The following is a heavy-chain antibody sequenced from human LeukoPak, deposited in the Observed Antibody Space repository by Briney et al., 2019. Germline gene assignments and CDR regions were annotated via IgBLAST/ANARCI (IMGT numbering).Heavy chain of an antibody. CDR2: IYYSGST. D-gene: IGHD6-19*01. CDR1: GGSISSSSYY. CDR3: ARAWGYSSGWYLAFDI. J-gene: IGHJ3*02. Sequence: SETLSLTCTVSGGSISSSSYYWGWIRQPPGKGLEWIGSIYYSGSTYYNPSLKSRVTISVDTSKNQFSLKLSSVTAADTAVYYCARAWGYSSGWYLAFDIWGQGTMVTVSS. V-gene: IGHV4-39*01.